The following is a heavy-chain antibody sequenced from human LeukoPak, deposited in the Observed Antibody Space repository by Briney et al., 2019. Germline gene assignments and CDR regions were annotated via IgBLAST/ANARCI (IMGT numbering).Heavy chain of an antibody. J-gene: IGHJ4*02. CDR1: GGSISSYY. V-gene: IGHV4-39*01. D-gene: IGHD4-23*01. Sequence: SETLSLTCTVSGGSISSYYWNWIRQPPGKGLEWIGSIYYSGSTYYNPSLKSRVVISVDTSKNQFSLKLSSVTAADTAVYYCARQEATVVNYWGQGTLVTVSS. CDR3: ARQEATVVNY. CDR2: IYYSGST.